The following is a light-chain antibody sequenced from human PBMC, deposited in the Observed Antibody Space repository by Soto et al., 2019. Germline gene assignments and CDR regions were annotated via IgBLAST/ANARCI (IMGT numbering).Light chain of an antibody. Sequence: EIVLTQSPGPLSLSPGERATLSCRAIQSVSSTYLAWYQQKPGQAPRLLFYGASTRATGVPARFSGSGSGTEFTLTISSLQSEDFAVYYCQQYNNWPPLTFGGGTKVDNK. J-gene: IGKJ4*01. CDR1: QSVSST. CDR2: GAS. V-gene: IGKV3-15*01. CDR3: QQYNNWPPLT.